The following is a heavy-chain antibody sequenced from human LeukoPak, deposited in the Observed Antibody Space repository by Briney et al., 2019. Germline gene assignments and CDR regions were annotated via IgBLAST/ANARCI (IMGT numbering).Heavy chain of an antibody. Sequence: PGGSLRLSCAASGFTFRSYAMTWVRQAPGKGLEWVSSISGSEDDTYYADSVKGRFTISRDNSKNMLHLQLNSLRAEDTAVYCAKIGGAVPIDYWGQGTRITVSS. CDR3: AKIGGAVPIDY. D-gene: IGHD3-16*01. CDR2: ISGSEDDT. J-gene: IGHJ4*02. V-gene: IGHV3-23*01. CDR1: GFTFRSYA.